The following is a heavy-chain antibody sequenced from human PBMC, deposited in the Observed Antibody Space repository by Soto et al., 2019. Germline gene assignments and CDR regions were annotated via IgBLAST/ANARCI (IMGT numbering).Heavy chain of an antibody. V-gene: IGHV4-39*01. J-gene: IGHJ5*02. D-gene: IGHD2-2*01. CDR3: APLRASIYFAP. CDR2: IYYTGST. CDR1: GGSITISNYY. Sequence: SETLSLTCTVSGGSITISNYYWGWIRQPPGKGLEWIGNIYYTGSTYSKPSLKSRVTISVDTSKNQFSLKLSSVTAADTAVYYCAPLRASIYFAPWGQGTLVTVSS.